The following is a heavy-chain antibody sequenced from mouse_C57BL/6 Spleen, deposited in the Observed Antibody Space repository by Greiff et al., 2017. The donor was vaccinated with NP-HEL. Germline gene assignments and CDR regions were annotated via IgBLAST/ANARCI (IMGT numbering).Heavy chain of an antibody. D-gene: IGHD1-1*01. J-gene: IGHJ4*01. CDR1: GFTFSDYG. CDR2: ISSGSSTI. Sequence: EVQLVESGGGLVKPGGSLKLSCAASGFTFSDYGMHWVRQAPEKGLEWVAYISSGSSTIYYADTVKGRFTISRDNAKNTLFLQMTSLRSEDTAMYYCARKAVGYAMDYWGQGTSVTVSS. CDR3: ARKAVGYAMDY. V-gene: IGHV5-17*01.